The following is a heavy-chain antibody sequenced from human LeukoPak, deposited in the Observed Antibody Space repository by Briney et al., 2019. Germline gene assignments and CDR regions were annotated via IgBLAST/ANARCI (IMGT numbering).Heavy chain of an antibody. D-gene: IGHD6-13*01. CDR2: IYYSGST. J-gene: IGHJ4*02. V-gene: IGHV4-39*02. CDR3: AREPGYSSSWYYFDY. Sequence: SETLSLTCTVFGDSISSSNYYWGWIRQPPGKGLEWIGSIYYSGSTYYNPSLKSRITISVDTSKSQFSLKLRSVTAADTAVYYYAREPGYSSSWYYFDYWGQGTLVTVSS. CDR1: GDSISSSNYY.